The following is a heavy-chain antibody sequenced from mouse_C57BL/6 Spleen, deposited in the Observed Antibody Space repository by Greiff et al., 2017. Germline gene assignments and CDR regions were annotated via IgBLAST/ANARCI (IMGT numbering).Heavy chain of an antibody. CDR2: IDPSDSET. CDR1: GYTFTSYW. CDR3: ARAGLGDYAWFAY. Sequence: QVQLQQPGAELVRPGSSVKLSCKASGYTFTSYWMHWVQQRPIQGLEWIGNIDPSDSETHYNQKFKDKATLTVDKSSSTAYMQLRGLTSEDSAFYYCARAGLGDYAWFAYWGQGTLVTVSA. V-gene: IGHV1-52*01. D-gene: IGHD2-4*01. J-gene: IGHJ3*01.